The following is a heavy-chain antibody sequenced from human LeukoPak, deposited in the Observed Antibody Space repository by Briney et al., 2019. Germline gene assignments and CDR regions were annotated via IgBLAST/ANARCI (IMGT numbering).Heavy chain of an antibody. D-gene: IGHD6-13*01. V-gene: IGHV4-31*03. CDR1: GGSISSGGYY. CDR2: IYYSGST. J-gene: IGHJ4*02. Sequence: SETLSLTCTVSGGSISSGGYYRSWIRQHPGKGLEWIGYIYYSGSTYYNPSLKSRVTISVDTSKNQFSLKLSSATAADTAVYYCARESLAQLVLDYWGQGTLVTVSS. CDR3: ARESLAQLVLDY.